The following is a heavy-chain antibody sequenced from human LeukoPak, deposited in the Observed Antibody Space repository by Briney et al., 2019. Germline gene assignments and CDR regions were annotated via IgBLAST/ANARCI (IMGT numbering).Heavy chain of an antibody. V-gene: IGHV3-23*01. Sequence: GGSLRLSCAASGFIFSSYAMSWVRQAPGKGLEWVSAISGSGGSTYYADSVKGRFTISRDNSKNTLYLQMNSLRAEDTAVYYCAKEGGYYDILTGYYYYYGMDVWGQGTTVTVSS. CDR1: GFIFSSYA. CDR2: ISGSGGST. J-gene: IGHJ6*02. D-gene: IGHD3-9*01. CDR3: AKEGGYYDILTGYYYYYGMDV.